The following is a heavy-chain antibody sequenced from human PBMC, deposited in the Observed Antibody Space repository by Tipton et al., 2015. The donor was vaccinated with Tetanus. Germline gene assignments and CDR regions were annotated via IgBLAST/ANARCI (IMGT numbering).Heavy chain of an antibody. CDR3: ASTPDYYDSSGRDY. Sequence: SLRLSCAASGFTFSSYAMHWVRQAPGKGLEWVAVISYDGSNKYYADSVKGRFTISRDNSKNTLYLQMNSLRAEDTAVYYCASTPDYYDSSGRDYWGQGTLVTVSS. D-gene: IGHD3-22*01. CDR2: ISYDGSNK. CDR1: GFTFSSYA. J-gene: IGHJ4*02. V-gene: IGHV3-30*04.